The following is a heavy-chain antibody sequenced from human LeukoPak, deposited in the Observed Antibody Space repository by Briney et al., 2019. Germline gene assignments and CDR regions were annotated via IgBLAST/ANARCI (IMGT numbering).Heavy chain of an antibody. V-gene: IGHV3-48*01. Sequence: PGGSLRLSCAASGFTFSTYNMNWVRQAPGKGLEWISDINTSSNERYYADSVKGRFTISRHNGKNSLYLQMNSLRAEDTAVYYCARGLLGVGELSLYRPADYWGQGTLATVSS. CDR3: ARGLLGVGELSLYRPADY. CDR2: INTSSNER. J-gene: IGHJ4*02. CDR1: GFTFSTYN. D-gene: IGHD3-16*02.